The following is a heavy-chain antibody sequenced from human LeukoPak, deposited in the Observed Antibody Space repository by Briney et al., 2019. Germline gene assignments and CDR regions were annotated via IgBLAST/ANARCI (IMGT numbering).Heavy chain of an antibody. D-gene: IGHD6-19*01. CDR2: ISWNGGSS. Sequence: GGSLRLSCAVSVFTFDGHGMSWVRQAPGKGLGWVGGISWNGGSSDYADSVKGRFTISRDNAKNSLYLQMNSVRTDDTALYYCARDGSSGWYSDYWGQGTLVTVSS. V-gene: IGHV3-20*04. CDR3: ARDGSSGWYSDY. J-gene: IGHJ4*02. CDR1: VFTFDGHG.